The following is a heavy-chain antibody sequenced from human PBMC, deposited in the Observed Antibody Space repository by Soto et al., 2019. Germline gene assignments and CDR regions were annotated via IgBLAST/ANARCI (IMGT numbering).Heavy chain of an antibody. CDR2: ISYDGSNK. CDR3: AKGVGYCISTSCSDY. Sequence: GGSLRLSSAASGFTFNIAAIHWVRQAPGKGLEWVAVISYDGSNKYYADSVKGRFTISRDNSKNTLYLQMNSLRAEDTAVYYCAKGVGYCISTSCSDYWGQGTLVTVSS. V-gene: IGHV3-30*18. J-gene: IGHJ4*02. D-gene: IGHD2-2*01. CDR1: GFTFNIAA.